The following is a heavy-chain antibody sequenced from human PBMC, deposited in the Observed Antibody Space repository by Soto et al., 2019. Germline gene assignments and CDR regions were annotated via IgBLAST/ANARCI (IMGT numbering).Heavy chain of an antibody. D-gene: IGHD6-19*01. Sequence: GGSLRLSCAASGFTFSSYGMHWVRQAPGKGLEWVAVISYDGSNKYYADSVKGRFTISRDNSKNTLYLQMNSLRAEDTAVYYCAKVSAVAGHYGMDVWGQGTTVTVSS. CDR1: GFTFSSYG. CDR2: ISYDGSNK. J-gene: IGHJ6*02. V-gene: IGHV3-30*18. CDR3: AKVSAVAGHYGMDV.